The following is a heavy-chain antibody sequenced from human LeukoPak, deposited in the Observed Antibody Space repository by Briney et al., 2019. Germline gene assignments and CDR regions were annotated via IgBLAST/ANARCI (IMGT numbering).Heavy chain of an antibody. D-gene: IGHD2-15*01. CDR1: GFTFSSYS. Sequence: NPGGSLRLSCAASGFTFSSYSMNWVRQAPGKGLEWVSSISSSSSYIYYTDSVKGRFTISRDNAKNSLYLQMNSLGAEDTAVYYCARDQGYCSGGTCYTVLDYWGQGTLVTVSS. CDR2: ISSSSSYI. J-gene: IGHJ4*02. CDR3: ARDQGYCSGGTCYTVLDY. V-gene: IGHV3-21*01.